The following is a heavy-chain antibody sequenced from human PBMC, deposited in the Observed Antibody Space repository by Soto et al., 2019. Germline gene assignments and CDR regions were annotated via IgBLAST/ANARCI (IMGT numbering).Heavy chain of an antibody. Sequence: SVKVSWQASGGTFSSYAISWVRQAPGQGLEWMGGINPIFRTANYAQKFQGRVTITADESTSTAYMELSSLRSEYTAVYYCARGLENCIGGSCYSNYPNYYYCGMDVCG. V-gene: IGHV1-69*13. D-gene: IGHD2-15*01. CDR2: INPIFRTA. CDR1: GGTFSSYA. J-gene: IGHJ6*04. CDR3: ARGLENCIGGSCYSNYPNYYYCGMDV.